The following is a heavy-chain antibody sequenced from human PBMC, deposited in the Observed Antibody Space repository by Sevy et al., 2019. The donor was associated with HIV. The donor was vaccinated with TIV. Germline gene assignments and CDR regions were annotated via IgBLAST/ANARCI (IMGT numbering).Heavy chain of an antibody. CDR2: INRDGSEE. Sequence: GGSLRLSCAASGFTFSDYYMTWVRQAPGKGLEWVASINRDGSEEFHVDSVKGRFTISRDNMKKSLFLQMNSLRDEDTAVYYCLRGGGGYWGQEILVTVSS. D-gene: IGHD2-15*01. CDR1: GFTFSDYY. CDR3: LRGGGGY. J-gene: IGHJ4*02. V-gene: IGHV3-7*01.